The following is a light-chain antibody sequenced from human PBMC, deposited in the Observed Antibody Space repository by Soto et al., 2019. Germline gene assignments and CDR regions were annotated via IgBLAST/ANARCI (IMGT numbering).Light chain of an antibody. CDR3: QVWDSSSDWV. CDR1: NIGSKS. CDR2: YDN. V-gene: IGLV3-21*04. Sequence: SYELTQPPSVSVAPGKTARITCGGNNIGSKSVHWYQQKPGQAPVLVIYYDNDRPSGIPERFSGSNSGNTATLTISRVEAGDEADYYCQVWDSSSDWVFGGGTKLTVL. J-gene: IGLJ3*02.